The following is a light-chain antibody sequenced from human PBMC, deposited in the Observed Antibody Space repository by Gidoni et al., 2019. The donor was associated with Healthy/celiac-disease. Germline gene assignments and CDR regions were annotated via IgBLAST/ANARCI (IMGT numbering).Light chain of an antibody. J-gene: IGKJ1*01. Sequence: DIQMTQSPSSLSASVGDRVTITCRASQSISSYLNWYQQKPGKAPKLLIYAASSLQSGVPSRFSGSGSGTDFTLTISSLQPEDFATYYCQQSYSNPSTFGQXTKVEIK. CDR1: QSISSY. V-gene: IGKV1-39*01. CDR2: AAS. CDR3: QQSYSNPST.